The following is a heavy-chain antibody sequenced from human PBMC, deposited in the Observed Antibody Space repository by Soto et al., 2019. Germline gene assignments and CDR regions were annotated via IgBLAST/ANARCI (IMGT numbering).Heavy chain of an antibody. CDR1: DGSFSGYF. CDR2: INYSGST. J-gene: IGHJ6*02. CDR3: ARGQTGCSGGSCFLNYGMDV. D-gene: IGHD2-15*01. Sequence: SETLSLTCGVYDGSFSGYFWSWIRQPPGKGLEWIGNINYSGSTNYNPSLKSRVTISVDTSKNQFSLKLSSVTAADTAVYYCARGQTGCSGGSCFLNYGMDVWGQGTTVTVSS. V-gene: IGHV4-34*01.